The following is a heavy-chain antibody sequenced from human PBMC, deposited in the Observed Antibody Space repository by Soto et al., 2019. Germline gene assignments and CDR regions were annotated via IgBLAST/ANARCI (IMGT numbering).Heavy chain of an antibody. D-gene: IGHD2-2*01. CDR3: VRLVGNSWLDF. CDR1: GDSVSSSRVT. Sequence: QTLSLTCVISGDSVSSSRVTWNWIRQSPSRGLEWLGRTYFRSKWYNDYAESVRSRITIDPDTSKNQFSLHLNSVTPEDTAVYYCVRLVGNSWLDFWGQGTLVTVSS. CDR2: TYFRSKWYN. J-gene: IGHJ5*01. V-gene: IGHV6-1*01.